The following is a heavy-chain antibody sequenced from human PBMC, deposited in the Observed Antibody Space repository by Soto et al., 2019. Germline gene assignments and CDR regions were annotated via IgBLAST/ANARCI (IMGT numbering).Heavy chain of an antibody. CDR1: GFIFNTYS. D-gene: IGHD3-3*01. CDR2: ISPSGSYM. Sequence: PGGSLRLSCAASGFIFNTYSMDWVRQAPGKGLEWVASISPSGSYMYYGDSWKGRFTVSRDNAKNSLYLQMDSLRADDTAIYYCARFGLVTFDCWGQGTLVTVSS. V-gene: IGHV3-21*01. J-gene: IGHJ4*02. CDR3: ARFGLVTFDC.